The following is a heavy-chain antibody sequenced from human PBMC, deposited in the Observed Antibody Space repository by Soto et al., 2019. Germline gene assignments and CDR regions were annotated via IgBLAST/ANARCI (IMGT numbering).Heavy chain of an antibody. CDR2: ISSSSSTI. Sequence: GGSLRLSCAASGFTFSSYSMNWVRQAPGKGLEWVSYISSSSSTIYYADSVKGRFTISRDNAKNSLYLQMNSLRAEDTAVYYCAREPTVTVYYYYMDVWGKGTTVTVSS. V-gene: IGHV3-48*01. CDR3: AREPTVTVYYYYMDV. CDR1: GFTFSSYS. D-gene: IGHD4-17*01. J-gene: IGHJ6*03.